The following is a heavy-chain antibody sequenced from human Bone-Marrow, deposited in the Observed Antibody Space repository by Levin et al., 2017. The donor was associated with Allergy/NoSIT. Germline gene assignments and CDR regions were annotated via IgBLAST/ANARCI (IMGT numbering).Heavy chain of an antibody. CDR1: GYSITSGYY. D-gene: IGHD3-16*01. CDR2: MYQTGST. CDR3: ARGGTDRNWYDT. V-gene: IGHV4-38-2*01. Sequence: SETLSLSCAVSGYSITSGYYWGWFRQPPGKGLEWIGSMYQTGSTYYNPSLKSRVTISPDTSNNQFSLGLRSVTAADTAVYYCARGGTDRNWYDTWGQGILVSVSS. J-gene: IGHJ5*02.